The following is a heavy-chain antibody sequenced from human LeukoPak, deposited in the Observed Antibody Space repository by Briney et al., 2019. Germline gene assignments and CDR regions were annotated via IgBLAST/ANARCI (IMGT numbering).Heavy chain of an antibody. J-gene: IGHJ4*02. Sequence: PGRSLRLSCAASGFTLSSYAMHWVRQAPGKGLEWVAVISYDGSNKYYADSVKGRFTISRDNSKNTLYLQMNSLRAEDTAVYYCARAPQWARFDYWGQGTLVTVSS. D-gene: IGHD2-8*01. CDR3: ARAPQWARFDY. CDR2: ISYDGSNK. CDR1: GFTLSSYA. V-gene: IGHV3-30-3*01.